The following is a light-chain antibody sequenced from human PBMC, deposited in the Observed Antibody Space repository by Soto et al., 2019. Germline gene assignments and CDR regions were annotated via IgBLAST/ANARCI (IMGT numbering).Light chain of an antibody. J-gene: IGKJ1*01. CDR3: QHYSNGPRT. CDR1: QSVSSN. CDR2: GAS. V-gene: IGKV3-15*01. Sequence: EIVMTQSPATLSVSPGERATLSCRASQSVSSNLAWYQQKPGQAPRLLIYGASTRATGIPARFSGSGSGTEFTLTISSLQSEDFAVYYCQHYSNGPRTFGQGTKVEIK.